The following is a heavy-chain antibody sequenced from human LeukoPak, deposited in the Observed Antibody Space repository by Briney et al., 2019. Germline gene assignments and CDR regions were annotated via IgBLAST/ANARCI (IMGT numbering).Heavy chain of an antibody. D-gene: IGHD1-26*01. Sequence: PSETLSLTCTVSGDSISGYYWTWIRLPPGKALEWIGYMYYSGSTNYNPSLRSRVTMSVDTPKNQFSLTLSSLTAADTAVYYCARCAGSYYHYMDVWGKGTTVTVSS. J-gene: IGHJ6*03. V-gene: IGHV4-59*08. CDR3: ARCAGSYYHYMDV. CDR2: MYYSGST. CDR1: GDSISGYY.